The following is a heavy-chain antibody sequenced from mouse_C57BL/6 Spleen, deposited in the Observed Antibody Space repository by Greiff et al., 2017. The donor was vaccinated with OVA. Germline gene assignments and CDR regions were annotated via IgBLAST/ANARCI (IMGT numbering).Heavy chain of an antibody. CDR3: ARSDDYYGSSSSFAY. D-gene: IGHD1-1*01. J-gene: IGHJ3*01. CDR2: IDPSDSET. V-gene: IGHV1-52*01. Sequence: QVQLQQSGAELVRPGSSVKLSCKASGYTFTSYWMHWVKQRPIQGLEWIGNIDPSDSETHYNQKFKDKATLTVDKSSSTAYMQLSSLTSEDSAVYYCARSDDYYGSSSSFAYWGQGTLVTVSA. CDR1: GYTFTSYW.